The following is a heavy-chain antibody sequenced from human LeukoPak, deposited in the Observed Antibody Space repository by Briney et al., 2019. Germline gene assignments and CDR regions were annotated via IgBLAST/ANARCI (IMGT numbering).Heavy chain of an antibody. CDR2: IYWNDDN. J-gene: IGHJ4*02. D-gene: IGHD4-17*01. Sequence: ESGPTLANPTQTLTLTCTFSGFSLSTSGVGVGWIRQPPGKALEWLALIYWNDDNRYSPSLKTRLTITKDTSKNQVVLTMTKMDPVDTATYYCAHYGDYRFLYYFDYWGQGTLVTVS. V-gene: IGHV2-5*01. CDR3: AHYGDYRFLYYFDY. CDR1: GFSLSTSGVG.